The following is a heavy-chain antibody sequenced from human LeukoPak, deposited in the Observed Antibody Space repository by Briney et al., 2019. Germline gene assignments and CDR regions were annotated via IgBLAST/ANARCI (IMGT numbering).Heavy chain of an antibody. D-gene: IGHD6-13*01. CDR3: ARDDSSSWFYYYIDV. Sequence: PSQTLSLTCTVSGGSISSGSYYWHWIRQPAGKGLEWIGRIYTSGSTNYNPSLKSRVTISVDTSKNHFSLRLSSVTAADTAVYYCARDDSSSWFYYYIDVWGKGTTVTVSS. CDR1: GGSISSGSYY. V-gene: IGHV4-61*02. J-gene: IGHJ6*03. CDR2: IYTSGST.